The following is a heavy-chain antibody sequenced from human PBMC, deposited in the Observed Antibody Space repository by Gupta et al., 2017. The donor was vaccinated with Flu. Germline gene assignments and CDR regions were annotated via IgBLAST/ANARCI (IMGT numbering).Heavy chain of an antibody. V-gene: IGHV3-23*01. CDR1: GFTFTTYA. CDR3: AKTAPYGTGWYGAIDF. CDR2: IRTAGRGT. Sequence: EVQLLESGGGLVQPGGSLRLSCAASGFTFTTYAMPWVRQAPGKGLEWVSGIRTAGRGTFYADSVEGRFTMSRDNSKSTLYLQMNNLGPEDTGIYYCAKTAPYGTGWYGAIDFWGRGTLVVVSS. D-gene: IGHD6-19*01. J-gene: IGHJ4*02.